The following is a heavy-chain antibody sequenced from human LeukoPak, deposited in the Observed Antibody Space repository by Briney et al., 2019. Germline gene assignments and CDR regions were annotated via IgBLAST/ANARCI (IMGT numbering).Heavy chain of an antibody. J-gene: IGHJ5*02. Sequence: GASVKVSCKASGGTFSSYAISWVRQAPGQGLEWMGRIIPIFGTANYAQKFQGRVTITADESTSTAYMELSSLRSEDTAVYYCAREGRDSTPYNWFDPWGQGTLVTVSS. D-gene: IGHD2-2*01. CDR2: IIPIFGTA. CDR1: GGTFSSYA. V-gene: IGHV1-69*13. CDR3: AREGRDSTPYNWFDP.